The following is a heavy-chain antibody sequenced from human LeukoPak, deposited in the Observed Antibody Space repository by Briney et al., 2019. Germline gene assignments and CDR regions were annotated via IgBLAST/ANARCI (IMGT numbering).Heavy chain of an antibody. CDR3: SKDRGGTYGDYFDY. CDR2: ISYDGSNK. J-gene: IGHJ4*02. V-gene: IGHV3-30*18. CDR1: GFTFSSYG. D-gene: IGHD4-17*01. Sequence: GGSLRLSCAASGFTFSSYGMHWVRQAPGKGLEWVAVISYDGSNKYYADSVKGRFTISRDNSKNTLYLQMNSLRAEDTAVYYCSKDRGGTYGDYFDYWGQGTLVTVSS.